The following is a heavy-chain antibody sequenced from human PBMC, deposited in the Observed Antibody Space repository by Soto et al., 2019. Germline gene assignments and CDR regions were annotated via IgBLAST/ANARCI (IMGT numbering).Heavy chain of an antibody. Sequence: SGPTLVNPTQTLTLTCTFSGFSLSTSGEGVGWIRQPPGKALEWLALLFWDDDDRYSPSLKSRLTITKDTSKDQVVLTMTNMDPVDTATYFCAHLAFCGGSCYYFDYWGLGTLVTVSS. D-gene: IGHD2-15*01. V-gene: IGHV2-5*02. CDR2: LFWDDDD. J-gene: IGHJ4*02. CDR1: GFSLSTSGEG. CDR3: AHLAFCGGSCYYFDY.